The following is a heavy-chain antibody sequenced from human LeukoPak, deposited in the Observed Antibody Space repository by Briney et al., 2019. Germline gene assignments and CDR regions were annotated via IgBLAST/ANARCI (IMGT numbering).Heavy chain of an antibody. V-gene: IGHV1-58*01. J-gene: IGHJ4*02. CDR3: AAARRELRYFDWSPDY. D-gene: IGHD3-9*01. CDR1: GFTFTSSA. CDR2: IVVGSGNT. Sequence: GTSVKVSCKASGFTFTSSAVQWVRQARGQRFEWIGWIVVGSGNTNYAQKFQERVTITRDMSTSTAYMELSSLRSEDTAVYYCAAARRELRYFDWSPDYWGQGTLVTVSS.